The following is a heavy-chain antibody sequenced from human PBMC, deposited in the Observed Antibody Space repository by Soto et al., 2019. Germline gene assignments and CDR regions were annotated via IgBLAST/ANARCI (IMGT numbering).Heavy chain of an antibody. CDR2: IVVGSGNT. CDR1: GFTFTGSA. V-gene: IGHV1-58*01. Sequence: GASEKVSCKASGFTFTGSAVQWVRQARGQRLEWIGWIVVGSGNTNYAQKFQERVTTTRDMSTSTAYMELSSLRSEDTAVYYCAADGYSSSWSQGYYYYYGMDVWGQGTTVTVSS. D-gene: IGHD6-13*01. J-gene: IGHJ6*02. CDR3: AADGYSSSWSQGYYYYYGMDV.